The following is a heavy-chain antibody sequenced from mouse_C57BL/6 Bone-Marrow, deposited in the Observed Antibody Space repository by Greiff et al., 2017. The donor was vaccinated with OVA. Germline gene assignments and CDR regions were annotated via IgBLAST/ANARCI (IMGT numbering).Heavy chain of an antibody. J-gene: IGHJ2*01. CDR2: IYPRSGNT. CDR1: GYTFTSSG. D-gene: IGHD1-1*01. CDR3: ARDYGSSPFDY. V-gene: IGHV1-81*01. Sequence: VQLQQSGAELARPGASVKLSCKASGYTFTSSGISWLKQRTGQCLEWIGEIYPRSGNTYYNEQFKGKATLTADKSSSTAYMELRSLTSEDSAVYFCARDYGSSPFDYWGHGTTLTVSS.